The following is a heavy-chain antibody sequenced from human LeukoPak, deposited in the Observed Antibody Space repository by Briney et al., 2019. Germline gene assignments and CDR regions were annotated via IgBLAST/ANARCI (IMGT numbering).Heavy chain of an antibody. V-gene: IGHV4-4*07. CDR3: ARESSGNYYNPLGYMDV. J-gene: IGHJ6*03. CDR2: IFTSGIT. Sequence: SETLSLTCTVSGDSITIYYWNWIRQPAGKGLEWIGRIFTSGITNYAPSLKSRVTMSVDTSENQFSLNLSSVTAADTAVYYCARESSGNYYNPLGYMDVWGKGTTVAVSS. D-gene: IGHD3-10*01. CDR1: GDSITIYY.